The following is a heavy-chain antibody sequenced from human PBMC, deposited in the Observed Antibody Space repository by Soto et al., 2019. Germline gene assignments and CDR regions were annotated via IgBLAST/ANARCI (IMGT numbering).Heavy chain of an antibody. CDR3: ARAKENVLLWFGELSHYYYYGMDV. J-gene: IGHJ6*02. CDR1: GGTFSSYA. D-gene: IGHD3-10*01. CDR2: IIPIFGTA. V-gene: IGHV1-69*13. Sequence: ASVKVSCKASGGTFSSYAISWVRQAPGQGLEWMGGIIPIFGTANYAQKFQGRVTITADESTSTAYMELSSLRSEDTAVYYCARAKENVLLWFGELSHYYYYGMDVWGQGTTVTVSS.